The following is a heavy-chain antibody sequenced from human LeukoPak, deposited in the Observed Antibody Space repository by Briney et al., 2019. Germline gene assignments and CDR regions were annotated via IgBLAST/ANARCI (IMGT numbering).Heavy chain of an antibody. CDR2: IYTSGST. CDR3: Y. V-gene: IGHV4-61*02. J-gene: IGHJ4*02. CDR1: GGSISIGNYY. Sequence: SETLSLTCTVSGGSISIGNYYWSWIRQPAGKGLEWIGRIYTSGSTNYNPSLKSRVTISIDTSKNQFYCARSGYHDGYSYGLFDYWGQGTLVTVSS. D-gene: IGHD5-18*01.